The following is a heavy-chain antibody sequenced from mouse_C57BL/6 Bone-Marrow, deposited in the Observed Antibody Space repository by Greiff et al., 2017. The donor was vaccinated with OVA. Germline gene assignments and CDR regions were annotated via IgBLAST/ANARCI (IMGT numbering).Heavy chain of an antibody. CDR1: GFTFSDYY. Sequence: EVKLVESEGGLVQPGSSMKLSCTASGFTFSDYYMAWVRQVPEKGLEWVANINYDGSSTYYLDSLKSRFIISRDNAKNILYLQMSSLKSEDTATYYCARYPYAMDYWGQGTSVTVSS. CDR3: ARYPYAMDY. V-gene: IGHV5-16*01. CDR2: INYDGSST. J-gene: IGHJ4*01.